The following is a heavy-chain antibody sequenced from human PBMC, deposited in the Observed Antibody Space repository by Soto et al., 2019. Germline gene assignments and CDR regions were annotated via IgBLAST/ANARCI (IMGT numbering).Heavy chain of an antibody. V-gene: IGHV3-48*02. CDR1: GFTFSSYS. CDR3: ARDRNRGYCSGGSCQHNYYYYGMDV. CDR2: ISSSSSTI. D-gene: IGHD2-15*01. Sequence: PGGSLRLSAAPSGFTFSSYSIYWVRQAPGKGLEWVSYISSSSSTIYYADSVKGRFTISRDNAKNSLYLQMNSLRDEDTAVYYCARDRNRGYCSGGSCQHNYYYYGMDVWGQGTTVTVSS. J-gene: IGHJ6*02.